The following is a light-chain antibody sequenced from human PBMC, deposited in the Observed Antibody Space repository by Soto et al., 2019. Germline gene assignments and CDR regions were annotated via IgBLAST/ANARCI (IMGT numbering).Light chain of an antibody. CDR1: SSNIGAGHD. CDR3: QSYDTSLSGSEV. Sequence: VLTQPPSVSGAPGQRVTISCTGSSSNIGAGHDVHWYQHLPGTAPKLLIYGNGNRPSGIPDRFSGSKSGTSASLAITGLQAEDEADYYCQSYDTSLSGSEVFGTGTKVTVL. CDR2: GNG. J-gene: IGLJ1*01. V-gene: IGLV1-40*01.